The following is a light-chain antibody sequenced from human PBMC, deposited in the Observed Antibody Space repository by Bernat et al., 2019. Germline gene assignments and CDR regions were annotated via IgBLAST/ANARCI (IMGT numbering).Light chain of an antibody. CDR3: QVWHSTTDHFV. Sequence: SYVLTQPPSVSVAPGKTARIPCEGNNIGTKSVHWYLQRPGQAPVLVIYSDSARPSGIPERFSGSNSGNTATPTISRVEAGDEADYYCQVWHSTTDHFVFGSGTRVTVL. J-gene: IGLJ1*01. CDR1: NIGTKS. CDR2: SDS. V-gene: IGLV3-21*04.